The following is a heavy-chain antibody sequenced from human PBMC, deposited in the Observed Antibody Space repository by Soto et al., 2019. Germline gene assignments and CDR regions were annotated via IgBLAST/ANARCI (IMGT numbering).Heavy chain of an antibody. CDR3: ARDFRQYDSSGYYGDAFDI. J-gene: IGHJ3*02. CDR1: GGTFSSYA. D-gene: IGHD3-22*01. Sequence: QVQLVQSGAEVKKPGSSVKVSCKASGGTFSSYAISWVRQAPGQGLEWMGGIIPIFGTANYAQKFQGRVTITEDESTSTAYMELSSLRSEDTAVYYCARDFRQYDSSGYYGDAFDIWGQGTMVTVSS. V-gene: IGHV1-69*01. CDR2: IIPIFGTA.